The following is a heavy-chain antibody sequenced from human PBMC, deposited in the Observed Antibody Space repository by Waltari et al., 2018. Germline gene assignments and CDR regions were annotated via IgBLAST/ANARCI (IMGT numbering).Heavy chain of an antibody. CDR1: GGSISCYS. CDR3: AGGGQVYYGDLQLNDY. Sequence: QVQLQESGPGLVKPSETLYLTCTVAGGSISCYSSSWTRKAPGKRLEWIGYIHYRGSTNYNPSLKSGVTISVDASKNQFSLKRSAVTAPDTAVYYCAGGGQVYYGDLQLNDYWGQGTLVTVSS. V-gene: IGHV4-59*01. CDR2: IHYRGST. J-gene: IGHJ4*02. D-gene: IGHD4-17*01.